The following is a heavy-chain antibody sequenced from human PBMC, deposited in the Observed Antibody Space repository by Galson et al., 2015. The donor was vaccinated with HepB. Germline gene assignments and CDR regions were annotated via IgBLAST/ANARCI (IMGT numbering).Heavy chain of an antibody. J-gene: IGHJ4*02. CDR1: GYTFTGYY. CDR2: INPNSGDT. V-gene: IGHV1-2*02. Sequence: SVKVSCKASGYTFTGYYIHWVRQAPGQGLEWMGWINPNSGDTVYAQKFQGRVTMTRDTSISTAYMELSRLRSDDTAIYYCATRSTFGVVISYWGQGTLVTVSS. D-gene: IGHD3-3*01. CDR3: ATRSTFGVVISY.